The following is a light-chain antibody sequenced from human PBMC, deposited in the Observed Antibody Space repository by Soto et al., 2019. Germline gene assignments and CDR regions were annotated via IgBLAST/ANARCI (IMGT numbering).Light chain of an antibody. CDR2: GAS. CDR3: QQYGSSPRT. Sequence: EIVLTQSPGALSLSPGERATLSCRASHSVSSSYLAWYQQKPGQAPRLLIYGASSRAPGIPDRFSGSGSGTDFTLTISRLEPEDFAVYYCQQYGSSPRTFVQGTKVEIK. V-gene: IGKV3-20*01. J-gene: IGKJ1*01. CDR1: HSVSSSY.